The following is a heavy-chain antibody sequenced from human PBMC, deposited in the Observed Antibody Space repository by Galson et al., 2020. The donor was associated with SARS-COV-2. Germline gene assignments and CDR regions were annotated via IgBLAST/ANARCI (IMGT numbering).Heavy chain of an antibody. CDR2: INPNTGDT. J-gene: IGHJ4*02. D-gene: IGHD6-13*01. CDR3: ARDRISAPDDFDY. CDR1: GYTFSGYY. Sequence: ASVKVSCKASGYTFSGYYMHWVRQAPGQGLEWVGWINPNTGDTKYKEKFQGRVSMTRDTSISTAYMELTSLTSDDTAVYYCARDRISAPDDFDYWGQGTLVSVS. V-gene: IGHV1-2*02.